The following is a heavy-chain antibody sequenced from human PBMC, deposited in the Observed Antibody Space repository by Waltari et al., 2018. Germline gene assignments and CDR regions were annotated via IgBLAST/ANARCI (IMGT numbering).Heavy chain of an antibody. CDR2: IYGGSGST. D-gene: IGHD2-15*01. CDR1: GGSISGGYD. V-gene: IGHV4-38-2*01. Sequence: QVQLQESGPGLVKPSETLSLTCAVSGGSISGGYDWSWIRQPSGKGLEWIGFIYGGSGSTNYNPSLKNRVTISKDTSKHQFSLKLTSVTAADTAVYYCARYGSPTRDYFDYWGQGVLDTVSS. CDR3: ARYGSPTRDYFDY. J-gene: IGHJ4*02.